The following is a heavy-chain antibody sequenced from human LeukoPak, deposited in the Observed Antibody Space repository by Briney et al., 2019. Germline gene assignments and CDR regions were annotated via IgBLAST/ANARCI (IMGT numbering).Heavy chain of an antibody. CDR2: ISSSSSYI. V-gene: IGHV3-21*01. CDR3: ARDYCGGDCHHPYNWFDP. Sequence: GGSLRLSCAASGFTFSSYAMSWVRQAPGKGLEWVSSISSSSSYIYYADSVKGRFTISRDNAKNSLYLQMNSLRAEDTAVYYCARDYCGGDCHHPYNWFDPWGQGTLVTVSS. J-gene: IGHJ5*02. D-gene: IGHD2-21*02. CDR1: GFTFSSYA.